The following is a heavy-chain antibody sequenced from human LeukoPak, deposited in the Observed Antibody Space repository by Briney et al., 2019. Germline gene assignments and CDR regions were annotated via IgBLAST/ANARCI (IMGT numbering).Heavy chain of an antibody. Sequence: GESLRLSCAASGFTVSSTYVSWVRQAPGKGLEWVAVMYSGGATHYADSVKGRFTISRDNSKNTLYLQMNSLRADDTAVYYCAREMRFGQNAPGGQGTVAIVSS. CDR3: AREMRFGQNAP. V-gene: IGHV3-53*01. CDR2: MYSGGAT. CDR1: GFTVSSTY. J-gene: IGHJ4*02. D-gene: IGHD3-10*01.